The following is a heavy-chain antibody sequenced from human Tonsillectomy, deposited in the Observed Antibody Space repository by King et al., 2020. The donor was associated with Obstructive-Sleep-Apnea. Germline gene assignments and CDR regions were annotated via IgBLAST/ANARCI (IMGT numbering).Heavy chain of an antibody. J-gene: IGHJ6*02. D-gene: IGHD4-23*01. CDR1: GYTFTKYA. V-gene: IGHV7-4-1*02. Sequence: QLVQSGSELRKPGASVKVSCKASGYTFTKYAMNWVRQAPGQGLEWMGWINTNTGNPTFAQGFTGRFVFSLDTSVNTAFLQISSLKAEDTALYYCAKTSHGGNEDYGLDVWGQGTTVTVSS. CDR3: AKTSHGGNEDYGLDV. CDR2: INTNTGNP.